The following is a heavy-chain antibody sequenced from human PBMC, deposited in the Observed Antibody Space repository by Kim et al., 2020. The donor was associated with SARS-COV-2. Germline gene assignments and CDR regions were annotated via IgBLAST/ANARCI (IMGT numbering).Heavy chain of an antibody. Sequence: SETMSLTCSVSGDSVSNANYYWGWIRQPPGKGLEWIGYIYHSGSTNYNRSLKSRVTISIDTSKNLFSLKLNSVIAADTAVYYCARLWRPPNYSGSGSFHFLDPWGQGILVIVSS. CDR2: IYHSGST. CDR3: ARLWRPPNYSGSGSFHFLDP. J-gene: IGHJ5*02. V-gene: IGHV4-61*01. CDR1: GDSVSNANYY. D-gene: IGHD3-10*01.